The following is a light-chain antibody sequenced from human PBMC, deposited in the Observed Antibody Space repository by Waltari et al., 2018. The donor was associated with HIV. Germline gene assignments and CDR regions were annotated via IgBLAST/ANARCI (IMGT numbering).Light chain of an antibody. Sequence: QSALTQPASVSGSPGQSITISCTGTSSDVGSYNLVSWYQQHPGKAPKLMIYEFSKRPSGVSNRFSGSKSGNTASLTISGLQAEDEADYYCCSYAGSSTFVFGGGTKLTVL. CDR2: EFS. V-gene: IGLV2-23*02. CDR3: CSYAGSSTFV. CDR1: SSDVGSYNL. J-gene: IGLJ2*01.